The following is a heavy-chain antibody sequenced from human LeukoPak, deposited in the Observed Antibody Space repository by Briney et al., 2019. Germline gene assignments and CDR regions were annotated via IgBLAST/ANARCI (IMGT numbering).Heavy chain of an antibody. CDR1: GFTFNNYA. CDR2: ISGNGGRT. D-gene: IGHD4-17*01. Sequence: PGGSLRLSCAASGFTFNNYAMSWVRQAPGKGLEWVAAISGNGGRTYYRDSVKGRFTISRDNSKNTPYLQMNSLRAEDTAVYYCARYGDSLDYWGQGTLVTVSS. J-gene: IGHJ4*02. CDR3: ARYGDSLDY. V-gene: IGHV3-23*01.